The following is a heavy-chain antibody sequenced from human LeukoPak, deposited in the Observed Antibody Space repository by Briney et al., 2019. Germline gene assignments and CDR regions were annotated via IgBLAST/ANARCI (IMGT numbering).Heavy chain of an antibody. CDR3: ARLPLSLWFGLEQNTRQNAFDI. Sequence: SETLSLTCAVYGGSFSGYYWSWIRQPPGKGLEWVGEINHSGSTNYNPSLKSRVTISVDTSKNQFSLKLSSVTAADTAVYYCARLPLSLWFGLEQNTRQNAFDIWGQGTMVTVSS. CDR2: INHSGST. V-gene: IGHV4-34*01. CDR1: GGSFSGYY. J-gene: IGHJ3*02. D-gene: IGHD3-10*01.